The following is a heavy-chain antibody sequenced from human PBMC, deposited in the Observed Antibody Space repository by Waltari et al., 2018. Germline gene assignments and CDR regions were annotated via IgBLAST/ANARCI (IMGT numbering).Heavy chain of an antibody. CDR1: GGSISSYY. CDR3: ARGGQQLVYYYGMDV. V-gene: IGHV4-59*01. D-gene: IGHD6-13*01. CDR2: IYYSGST. J-gene: IGHJ6*02. Sequence: QVQLQESGPGLLKPSETLSLTCTVSGGSISSYYWSWIRQPPGKGLEWIGYIYYSGSTNYNPSLKSRVTISVDTSKNQFSLKLSSVTAADTAVYYCARGGQQLVYYYGMDVWGQGTTVTVSS.